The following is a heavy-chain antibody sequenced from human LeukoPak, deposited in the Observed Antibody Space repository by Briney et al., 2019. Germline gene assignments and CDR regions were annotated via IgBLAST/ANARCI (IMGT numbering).Heavy chain of an antibody. D-gene: IGHD6-13*01. CDR3: AKGTSSWYVSFFDY. Sequence: GGPLRLSCAASGFTFSSYAMSWVRQAPGKGLEWVSAISGSGGSTYYADSVKGRFTISRDNSKNTLYLQMNSLRAEDTAVYYCAKGTSSWYVSFFDYWGQGTLVTVSS. CDR2: ISGSGGST. J-gene: IGHJ4*02. V-gene: IGHV3-23*01. CDR1: GFTFSSYA.